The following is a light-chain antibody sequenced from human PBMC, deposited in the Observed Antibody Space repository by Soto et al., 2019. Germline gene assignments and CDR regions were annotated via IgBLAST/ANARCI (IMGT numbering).Light chain of an antibody. J-gene: IGKJ4*01. CDR1: ESIRFW. Sequence: DIQMTQSPSTLSASVGDRVTITCRASESIRFWLAWYQQKPGKAPSLLIYRASTLESGVPLRFSGSGSGTEFTLTISSLQTDDFGTYYCQQYHTYPLTLGGGTKVDLK. CDR2: RAS. V-gene: IGKV1-5*03. CDR3: QQYHTYPLT.